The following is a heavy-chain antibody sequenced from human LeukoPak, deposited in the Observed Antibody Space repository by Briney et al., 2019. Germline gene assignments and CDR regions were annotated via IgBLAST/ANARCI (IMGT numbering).Heavy chain of an antibody. CDR2: ITDSGGIT. D-gene: IGHD6-13*01. J-gene: IGHJ5*02. Sequence: GGSLRLSCAPSGFTFSTYAMSWVRKAPGKGLEWVSGITDSGGITNYADSVKGRFTMSRDNAKNTLYLQMNSLRVEDTAVYYCAKGVGSSWRAPLDPWGQGTLVTVSS. CDR1: GFTFSTYA. CDR3: AKGVGSSWRAPLDP. V-gene: IGHV3-23*01.